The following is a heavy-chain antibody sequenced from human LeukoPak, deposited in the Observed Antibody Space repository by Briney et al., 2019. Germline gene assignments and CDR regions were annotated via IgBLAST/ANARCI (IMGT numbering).Heavy chain of an antibody. J-gene: IGHJ6*03. D-gene: IGHD3-3*01. CDR2: ISSSSSYI. Sequence: PGGSLRLSCTASGFTFSSYSMNWVRQVPGKGLEWVSSISSSSSYIYYADSVKGRFTISRDNAKNSLFLQMNSLRAEDTAVYCCARLNYDFWSGVWEGYYMDVWGKGTTVTVSS. V-gene: IGHV3-21*01. CDR1: GFTFSSYS. CDR3: ARLNYDFWSGVWEGYYMDV.